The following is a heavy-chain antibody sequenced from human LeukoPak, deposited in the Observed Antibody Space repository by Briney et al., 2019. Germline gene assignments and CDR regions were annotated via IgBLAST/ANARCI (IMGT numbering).Heavy chain of an antibody. CDR1: GFTVSSNY. D-gene: IGHD3-22*01. J-gene: IGHJ1*01. CDR2: ISYDGSNK. Sequence: SGGSLRLSCAASGFTVSSNYMSWVRQAPGKGLEWVAVISYDGSNKYYADSVKGRFTISRDNSKNTLYLQMNSLRAEDTAVYYCARGFYYYDSSGYYYGYFQHWGQGTLVTVSS. CDR3: ARGFYYYDSSGYYYGYFQH. V-gene: IGHV3-30-3*01.